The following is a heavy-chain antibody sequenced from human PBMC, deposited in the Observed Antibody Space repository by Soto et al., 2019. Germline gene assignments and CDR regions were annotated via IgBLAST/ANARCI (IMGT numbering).Heavy chain of an antibody. V-gene: IGHV1-8*01. CDR2: MNPNSGNT. D-gene: IGHD6-19*01. CDR3: ARDRGIVGIAVAGNDY. CDR1: GYTFTSYD. Sequence: ASVKVSCKASGYTFTSYDINWVRQATGQGLEWMGWMNPNSGNTDYAQKLQGRVTMTTDTSTSTAYMELRSLRSDDTAVYYCARDRGIVGIAVAGNDYWGQGTLVTVSS. J-gene: IGHJ4*02.